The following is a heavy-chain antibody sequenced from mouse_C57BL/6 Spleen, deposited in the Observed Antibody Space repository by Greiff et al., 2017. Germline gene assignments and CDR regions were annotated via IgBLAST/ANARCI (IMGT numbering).Heavy chain of an antibody. J-gene: IGHJ4*01. Sequence: VQLQQPGAELVKPGASVKLSCKASGYTFTSYWMQWVKQRPGQGLEWIGEIDPSDSYTNYNQKFKGKATLTVDTSSSTAYMQLSSLTSEDSAVYYCANKRGGYSSTYAMDYWGQGTSVTVSS. D-gene: IGHD3-2*02. CDR3: ANKRGGYSSTYAMDY. V-gene: IGHV1-50*01. CDR2: IDPSDSYT. CDR1: GYTFTSYW.